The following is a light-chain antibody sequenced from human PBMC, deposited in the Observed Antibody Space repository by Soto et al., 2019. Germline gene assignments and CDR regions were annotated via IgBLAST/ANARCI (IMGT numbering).Light chain of an antibody. J-gene: IGKJ1*01. CDR2: TAS. Sequence: DIQMTQSPSSLSASVGDRVTITCRASESISIYLNWYQQKPGKAPNLLIYTASSLQSGVPSRFSGSGSGTDFTLAINSLHPEDFATYYCQQSYSNTRRTFGQGTKVEIK. CDR3: QQSYSNTRRT. CDR1: ESISIY. V-gene: IGKV1-39*01.